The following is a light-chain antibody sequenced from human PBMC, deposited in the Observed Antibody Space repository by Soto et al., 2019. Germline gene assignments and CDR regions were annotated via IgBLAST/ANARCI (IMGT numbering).Light chain of an antibody. CDR1: SSDVGGYYL. CDR2: EGS. J-gene: IGLJ3*02. CDR3: CSYANTTTV. V-gene: IGLV2-23*01. Sequence: QLVLTQPASVSGSPGQSITISCTGVSSDVGGYYLVSWYQHHSGKAPKLMIYEGSKRPSGVSNRFSGSKSDNTASLTISGLQAEDEADYYCCSYANTTTVFGGGTQLTVL.